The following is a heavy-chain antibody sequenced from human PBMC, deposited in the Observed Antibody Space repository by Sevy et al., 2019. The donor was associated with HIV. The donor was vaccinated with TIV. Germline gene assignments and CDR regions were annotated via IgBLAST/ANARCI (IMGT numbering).Heavy chain of an antibody. CDR3: ARGWFDT. CDR2: ITRSGSSI. J-gene: IGHJ5*02. Sequence: GGSLRLSCAASGFTFSSYSMNWVRQAPGKGLEWISYITRSGSSIYYADSVKGRFTISRDNAKNSLYLQMNSLRAEDTAVYYCARGWFDTWGQGTLVTVSS. CDR1: GFTFSSYS. V-gene: IGHV3-48*04.